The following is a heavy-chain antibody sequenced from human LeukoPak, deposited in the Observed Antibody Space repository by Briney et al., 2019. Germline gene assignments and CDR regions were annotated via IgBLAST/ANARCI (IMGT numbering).Heavy chain of an antibody. CDR1: GYTFTSYG. CDR2: ISAYNGNT. CDR3: ARDQAYYWSSFRAFDI. Sequence: RASVKVSCKASGYTFTSYGIRWVRQAPGQGLEWMGWISAYNGNTNYAQKLQGRVTMTTDTSTSTAYMELRSLRSDDTAVYYCARDQAYYWSSFRAFDIWGQGTMVTVSS. J-gene: IGHJ3*02. D-gene: IGHD2-8*01. V-gene: IGHV1-18*01.